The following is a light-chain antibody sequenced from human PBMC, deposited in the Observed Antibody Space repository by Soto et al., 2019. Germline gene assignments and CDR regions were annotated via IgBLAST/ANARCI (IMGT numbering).Light chain of an antibody. J-gene: IGKJ3*01. CDR3: QHRSSWPGA. CDR2: GSS. Sequence: TLSVSPGERAPFSCRASQSVSSNLAWYQQKPGQAPRLLIYGSSTRATGIPARFSGSGSGTEFTLTISSLQSEDFAVYYCQHRSSWPGAFGPGTKVDIK. V-gene: IGKV3-15*01. CDR1: QSVSSN.